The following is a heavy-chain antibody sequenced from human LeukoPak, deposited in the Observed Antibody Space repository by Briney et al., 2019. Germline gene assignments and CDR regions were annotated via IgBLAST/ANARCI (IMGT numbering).Heavy chain of an antibody. D-gene: IGHD3-3*01. CDR2: ISYDGSNK. V-gene: IGHV3-30*18. Sequence: PGGSLRLSCAASGFTFSSYGMHWVRQAPGKGLEWVAVISYDGSNKYYADSVKGRFTISRDNSKNTLYLQMNSLRAEDTAVYYCAKESTYDFWSGYYNYYMDVWGKGTTVTVSS. CDR3: AKESTYDFWSGYYNYYMDV. CDR1: GFTFSSYG. J-gene: IGHJ6*03.